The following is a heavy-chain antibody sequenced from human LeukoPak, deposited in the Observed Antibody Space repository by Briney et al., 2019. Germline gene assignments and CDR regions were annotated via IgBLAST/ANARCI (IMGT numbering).Heavy chain of an antibody. CDR2: IYYSGNP. D-gene: IGHD3-10*01. Sequence: SETLSLTCTVSGGSIISSSYYWGWIRQPPGRGLEWIGNIYYSGNPYYNPSLKSRVTISVDTSKNQFSLKLSSVAAADTAVYYCARHENGDNYFDNWGQGTLVSVSA. J-gene: IGHJ4*02. CDR3: ARHENGDNYFDN. V-gene: IGHV4-39*01. CDR1: GGSIISSSYY.